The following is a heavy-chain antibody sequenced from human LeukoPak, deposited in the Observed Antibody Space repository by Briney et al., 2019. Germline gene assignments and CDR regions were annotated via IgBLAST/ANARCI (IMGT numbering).Heavy chain of an antibody. CDR1: GFTLSSYA. J-gene: IGHJ4*02. CDR2: ISGSGGST. V-gene: IGHV3-23*01. CDR3: AKDPSSGYYPTSWYFDY. D-gene: IGHD3-22*01. Sequence: GGSLRLSCAASGFTLSSYAMSWVRQAPGKGLEWVSAISGSGGSTYYADSVKGRFTISRDNSKNTLYLQMNSLRAEDTAVYYCAKDPSSGYYPTSWYFDYWGQGTLVTVSS.